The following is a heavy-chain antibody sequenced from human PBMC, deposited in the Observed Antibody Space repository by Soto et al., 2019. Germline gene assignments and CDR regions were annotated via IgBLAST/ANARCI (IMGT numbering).Heavy chain of an antibody. V-gene: IGHV3-7*05. Sequence: EVQLVESGGGLVQPGGSLRLSCAASGFTLSSYWMSWVRQAPGKGLEWVANIKQDGSEKYYVDSVKGRFTISRDTAKSSLYLQLNSLRAEDKAVYYCAREYGSSFSPRYYGMDVWCQGTTVTVSS. CDR2: IKQDGSEK. D-gene: IGHD6-13*01. CDR1: GFTLSSYW. J-gene: IGHJ6*02. CDR3: AREYGSSFSPRYYGMDV.